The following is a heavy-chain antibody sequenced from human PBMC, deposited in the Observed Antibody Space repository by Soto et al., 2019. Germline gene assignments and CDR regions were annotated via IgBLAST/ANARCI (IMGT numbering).Heavy chain of an antibody. V-gene: IGHV4-38-2*01. Sequence: ETLSLTCAVSGYPISSGYYWGWIRQPPGKGLEWIGIIHHSGSTYYNPSLRSRITISVDTSKNQFSLKMPSVTAADTAVYYCARSSGYVPGGYWGQGILVTVSS. D-gene: IGHD5-12*01. CDR3: ARSSGYVPGGY. J-gene: IGHJ4*02. CDR1: GYPISSGYY. CDR2: IHHSGST.